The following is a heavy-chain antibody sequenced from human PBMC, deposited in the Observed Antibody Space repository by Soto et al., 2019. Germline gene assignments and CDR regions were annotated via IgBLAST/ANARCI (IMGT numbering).Heavy chain of an antibody. CDR3: ARGLALRRYGDYPPAFDI. J-gene: IGHJ3*02. Sequence: QVQLQQWGAGLLKPSETLSLTCAVYGGSFSGYYWSWIRQPPGKGLEWIGEINHSGSTNYNPSLMSRVTISVDTSKNQFSLKLSSVTAADTAVYYCARGLALRRYGDYPPAFDIWGQGTMVTVSS. D-gene: IGHD4-17*01. CDR1: GGSFSGYY. V-gene: IGHV4-34*01. CDR2: INHSGST.